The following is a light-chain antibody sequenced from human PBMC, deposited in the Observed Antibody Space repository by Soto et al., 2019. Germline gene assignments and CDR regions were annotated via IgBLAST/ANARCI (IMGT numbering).Light chain of an antibody. CDR2: GAS. V-gene: IGKV3-15*01. Sequence: EVVLTQSPGTLSLSPGEGATLSCRASQSVNKAHLAWYQQKPGQAPRLLISGASTRATGIPARFSGSGSGTEFTLTISSLQSEDFAVYYCQQYNNWQLTFGPGTKVDIK. CDR3: QQYNNWQLT. J-gene: IGKJ3*01. CDR1: QSVNKAH.